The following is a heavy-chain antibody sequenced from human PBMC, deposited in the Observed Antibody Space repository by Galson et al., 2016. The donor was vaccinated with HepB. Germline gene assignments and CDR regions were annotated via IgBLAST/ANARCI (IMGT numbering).Heavy chain of an antibody. D-gene: IGHD6-19*01. Sequence: ETLSLTCTVSGDSISNGYYYLSWIRQPPGKGLEWIGYIYYSGRTNYNPSLKSRVTISVDTSKNQFSLKLSSVTAADTAVYYCARDDSGGWYGFHYGMDVWGQGTTVTVSS. CDR1: GDSISNGYYY. CDR3: ARDDSGGWYGFHYGMDV. V-gene: IGHV4-61*01. CDR2: IYYSGRT. J-gene: IGHJ6*02.